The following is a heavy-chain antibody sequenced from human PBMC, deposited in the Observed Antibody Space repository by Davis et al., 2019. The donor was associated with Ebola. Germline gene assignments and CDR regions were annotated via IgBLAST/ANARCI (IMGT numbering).Heavy chain of an antibody. J-gene: IGHJ4*02. CDR3: ARESVSLKHFDY. D-gene: IGHD2-8*01. V-gene: IGHV4-61*01. Sequence: MPSETLSLTCTVSGGSVSSGSYFWSWIRQPPGKGLDYIGYIYYSGSTNYNPSLKSRVTISVDTSKNQFSLKLSSVTAADTAVYYCARESVSLKHFDYWGQGTLVTVSS. CDR2: IYYSGST. CDR1: GGSVSSGSYF.